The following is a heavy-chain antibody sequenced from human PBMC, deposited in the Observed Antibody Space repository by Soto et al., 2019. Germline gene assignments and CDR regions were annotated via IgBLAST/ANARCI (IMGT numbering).Heavy chain of an antibody. CDR3: AKNPLVVAATEGAYFDY. CDR1: GFTFSSYA. D-gene: IGHD2-15*01. Sequence: EVQLLESGGGLVQPGGSLRLSCAASGFTFSSYAMSWVRQAPGKGLEWVSAISGSGGSTYYADSVKGRFTISRDNTKNTLYLQMNSLRAEDTAVYYCAKNPLVVAATEGAYFDYWGQGTLVTVSS. CDR2: ISGSGGST. V-gene: IGHV3-23*01. J-gene: IGHJ4*02.